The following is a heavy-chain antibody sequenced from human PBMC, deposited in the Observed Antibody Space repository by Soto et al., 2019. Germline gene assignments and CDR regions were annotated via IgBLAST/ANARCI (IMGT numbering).Heavy chain of an antibody. V-gene: IGHV1-3*01. CDR1: GYTFTSHA. Sequence: ASVKVSCKASGYTFTSHATYWVRQAPGQRLEWVGWINAGNGNTKYSQKFQGRVTITRDTSASTAYMELSSLRSEDTAVYYCARDHSASWYYFDYWGQGTLVTVSS. CDR3: ARDHSASWYYFDY. CDR2: INAGNGNT. D-gene: IGHD6-13*01. J-gene: IGHJ4*02.